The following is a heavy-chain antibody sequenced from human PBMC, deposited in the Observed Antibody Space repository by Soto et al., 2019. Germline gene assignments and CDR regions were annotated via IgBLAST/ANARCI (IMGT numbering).Heavy chain of an antibody. D-gene: IGHD3-9*01. CDR3: AKDKGYDILTGMDV. CDR2: ISWNSGSI. V-gene: IGHV3-9*01. J-gene: IGHJ6*02. Sequence: EVQVLESGGGLVQPGGSLRLSCAASGFTLSNNAMSWVRQTPGKGLEWVSGISWNSGSIGYADSVKGRFTISRDNAKKSLYLQMNSLRAEDTALYYCAKDKGYDILTGMDVWGQGTTVTVSS. CDR1: GFTLSNNA.